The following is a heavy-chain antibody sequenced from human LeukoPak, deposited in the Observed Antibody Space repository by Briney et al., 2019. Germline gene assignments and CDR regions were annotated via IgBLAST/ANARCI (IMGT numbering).Heavy chain of an antibody. J-gene: IGHJ4*02. Sequence: SVKVSCKASGGTSSSYAISWVRQAPGQGLEWMGGIIPIFGTANYVQKFQGRVTITTDESTSTAYMELSSLRSEDTAVYYCARGDSSGYSSFDYWGQGTLVTVSS. D-gene: IGHD3-22*01. CDR2: IIPIFGTA. CDR3: ARGDSSGYSSFDY. CDR1: GGTSSSYA. V-gene: IGHV1-69*05.